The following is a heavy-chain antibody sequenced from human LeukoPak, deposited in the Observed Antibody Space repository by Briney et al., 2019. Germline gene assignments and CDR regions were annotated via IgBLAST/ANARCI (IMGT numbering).Heavy chain of an antibody. V-gene: IGHV3-48*01. CDR3: ARSDYGTNCAY. Sequence: PGGSQRLSCAASGFTFNRNNMNWVRQAPGKGLEWVSYISSSSSTMYYADSVKGRFNISRDNAKNSLYLQTHSLRAEDTAVYYCARSDYGTNCAYWGQGTLVTVSS. CDR1: GFTFNRNN. J-gene: IGHJ4*02. D-gene: IGHD4-23*01. CDR2: ISSSSSTM.